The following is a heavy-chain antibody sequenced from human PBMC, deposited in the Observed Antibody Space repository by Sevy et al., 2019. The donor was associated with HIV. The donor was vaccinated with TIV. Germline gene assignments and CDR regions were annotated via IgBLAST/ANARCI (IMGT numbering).Heavy chain of an antibody. V-gene: IGHV3-11*01. D-gene: IGHD4-17*01. J-gene: IGHJ6*02. CDR2: IDGKGDTI. Sequence: GGSLRLSCGASGFTFSDYYMSWIRQAPGKGLQWISYIDGKGDTIYYADSLKGRFTISRDNDKNSLYLPMNSLRAEDTAVYYCASDHVKDGDLGDYYYFAMDVWGQGTTVTVSS. CDR3: ASDHVKDGDLGDYYYFAMDV. CDR1: GFTFSDYY.